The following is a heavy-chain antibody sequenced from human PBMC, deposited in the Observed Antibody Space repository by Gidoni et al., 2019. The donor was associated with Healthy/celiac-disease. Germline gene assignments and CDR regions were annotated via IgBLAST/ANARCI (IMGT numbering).Heavy chain of an antibody. CDR3: ARDLAGAILYAFDI. J-gene: IGHJ3*02. CDR2: IWYDGSNK. V-gene: IGHV3-33*01. CDR1: GFTFSSYG. D-gene: IGHD1-26*01. Sequence: QVQLVESGGGVVQPGRSLRLSCAASGFTFSSYGMHWVRQAPGKGLEWVAVIWYDGSNKYYADSVKGRFTISRDNSKNTLYLQMNSLRAEDTAVYYCARDLAGAILYAFDIWGQGTMVTVSS.